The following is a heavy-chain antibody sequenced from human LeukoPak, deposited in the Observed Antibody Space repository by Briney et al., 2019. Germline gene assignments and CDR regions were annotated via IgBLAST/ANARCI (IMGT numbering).Heavy chain of an antibody. Sequence: GASVKVSCKASGGTFSSYAISWVRQAPGQGLEWMGGIIPIFGTANYAQKFQGRVTITADKSTSTAYMELSSLRSEDTAVYYCGRGGWAARRVGFGYWGQGTLVTVSS. J-gene: IGHJ4*02. CDR3: GRGGWAARRVGFGY. V-gene: IGHV1-69*06. CDR1: GGTFSSYA. D-gene: IGHD6-6*01. CDR2: IIPIFGTA.